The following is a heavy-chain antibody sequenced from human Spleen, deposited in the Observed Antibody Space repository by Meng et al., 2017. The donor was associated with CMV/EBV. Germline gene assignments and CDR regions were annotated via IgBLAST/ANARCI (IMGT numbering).Heavy chain of an antibody. Sequence: QSHLAQAGPGLVEPSKALSITCAIAGDSCSSNSSAWNWIRQSPSRGLEWLGRTYYRSKWYNDYAVSVKRRITINPDTSKNQFSLQLNSVTPEDTAVYYCARIPYLPSGYYDYWGQGTLVTVSS. V-gene: IGHV6-1*02. CDR1: GDSCSSNSSA. D-gene: IGHD3-22*01. CDR2: TYYRSKWYN. CDR3: ARIPYLPSGYYDY. J-gene: IGHJ4*02.